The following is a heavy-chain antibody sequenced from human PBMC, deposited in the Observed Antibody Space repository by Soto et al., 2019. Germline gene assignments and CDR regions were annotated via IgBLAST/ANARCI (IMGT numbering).Heavy chain of an antibody. CDR2: ISYDGSNK. D-gene: IGHD3-3*01. Sequence: PGGSLRLSCAASGFTFSSYAMHWVRQAPGKGLEWVAVISYDGSNKYYADPVKGRFTISRDNSKNTLYLQMNSLRAEDTAVYYCARDRGRFLEWFADAFDIWGQGTMVTVS. CDR1: GFTFSSYA. CDR3: ARDRGRFLEWFADAFDI. V-gene: IGHV3-30-3*01. J-gene: IGHJ3*02.